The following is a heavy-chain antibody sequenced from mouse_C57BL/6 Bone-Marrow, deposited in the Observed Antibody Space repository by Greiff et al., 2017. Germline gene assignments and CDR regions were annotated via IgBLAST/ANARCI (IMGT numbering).Heavy chain of an antibody. CDR2: ISSGGSYT. D-gene: IGHD1-1*01. V-gene: IGHV5-6*01. J-gene: IGHJ1*03. CDR3: AREDGYGYFDV. Sequence: EVMLVESGGDLVKPGASLKLSCAASGFTFSSYGMSWVRQTPDQRLEWVANISSGGSYTDYPDSVKGRSTITRDNAKNTLYLQMSSLKSEDTAMYYCAREDGYGYFDVWGTGTTVTVSA. CDR1: GFTFSSYG.